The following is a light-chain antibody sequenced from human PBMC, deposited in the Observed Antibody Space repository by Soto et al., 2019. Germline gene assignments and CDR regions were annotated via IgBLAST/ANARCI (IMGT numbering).Light chain of an antibody. J-gene: IGLJ1*01. CDR2: VGTGGIVG. CDR1: SGDSNFK. V-gene: IGLV9-49*01. CDR3: GADHVSGNTFVYV. Sequence: QSVLTQPPSASASLGASVTLTCTLTSGDSNFKVDWYQQRPGKGPRFVMRVGTGGIVGSKGDGIPDRFSVLGSGLNRFLTIKNIQEEDEGDYHCGADHVSGNTFVYVFGTGTKVTVL.